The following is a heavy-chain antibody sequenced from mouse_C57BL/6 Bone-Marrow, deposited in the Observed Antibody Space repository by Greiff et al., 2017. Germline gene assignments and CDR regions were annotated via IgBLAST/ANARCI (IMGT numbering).Heavy chain of an antibody. Sequence: QVHVKQPGTELVKPGASVKLSCKASGYTFTSYWMHWVKQRPGQGLEWIGNINPSNGGTNYNEKFKSKATLTVDKSSSTAYMQLSSLTSEDAAVYYCARSRYYGSSWGDYWGQGTTLTVSS. V-gene: IGHV1-53*01. J-gene: IGHJ2*01. CDR2: INPSNGGT. CDR1: GYTFTSYW. D-gene: IGHD1-1*01. CDR3: ARSRYYGSSWGDY.